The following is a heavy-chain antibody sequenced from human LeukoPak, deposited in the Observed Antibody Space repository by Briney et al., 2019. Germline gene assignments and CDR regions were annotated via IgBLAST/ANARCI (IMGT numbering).Heavy chain of an antibody. J-gene: IGHJ4*02. V-gene: IGHV3-30*02. D-gene: IGHD2-21*02. Sequence: GGSLRLSCAASGFVLSDYVMHWVRQAPGKGLEWVAFVRHDGSNEYYADSVKGRFSISRDKSKNTLYLQMRSLRAEDTAVYSCAREFGGGYHSEGPKLWGLGTLVTVSA. CDR3: AREFGGGYHSEGPKL. CDR2: VRHDGSNE. CDR1: GFVLSDYV.